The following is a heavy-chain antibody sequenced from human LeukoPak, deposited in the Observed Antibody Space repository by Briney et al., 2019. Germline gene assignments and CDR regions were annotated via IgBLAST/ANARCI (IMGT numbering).Heavy chain of an antibody. CDR3: ARGVITMVRGTEGPYDY. CDR2: INHSGST. V-gene: IGHV4-34*01. J-gene: IGHJ4*02. CDR1: GGSFSGYY. Sequence: SETLSLTCAVYGGSFSGYYWSWIRQPPGKGLEWIGEINHSGSTNYNPSLKSRVTISVDTSKNQFSLKLSSVTAADTAVYYCARGVITMVRGTEGPYDYWGRGTLVTVSS. D-gene: IGHD3-10*01.